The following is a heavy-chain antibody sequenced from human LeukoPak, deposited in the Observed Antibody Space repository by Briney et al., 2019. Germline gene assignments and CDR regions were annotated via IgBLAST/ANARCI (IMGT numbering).Heavy chain of an antibody. V-gene: IGHV3-74*03. D-gene: IGHD1/OR15-1a*01. J-gene: IGHJ4*02. CDR3: ARAENNFAHYDF. Sequence: QPGGSLRLSCAASGLTFSHYWMHWVRQAPGKGLLWVSRINSDGTTTTYADSVKGRFTISRDNAKNTVYLQMNSLRAEDTAVYYCARAENNFAHYDFWGRGTLVTVSS. CDR2: INSDGTTT. CDR1: GLTFSHYW.